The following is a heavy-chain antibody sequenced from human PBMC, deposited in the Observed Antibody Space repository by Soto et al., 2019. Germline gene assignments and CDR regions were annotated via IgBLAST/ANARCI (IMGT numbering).Heavy chain of an antibody. CDR1: GFTLSGYA. Sequence: GGSLRLSCAASGFTLSGYAMDWVRQAPGKGLEYVSGISSSGVGTYYANSVQGRFTISRDNSKNTVYLQMGSLRPEDMAVYYCAKDRVPDGIYSFDYWGQGALVTVSS. CDR3: AKDRVPDGIYSFDY. J-gene: IGHJ4*02. D-gene: IGHD2-15*01. CDR2: ISSSGVGT. V-gene: IGHV3-64*01.